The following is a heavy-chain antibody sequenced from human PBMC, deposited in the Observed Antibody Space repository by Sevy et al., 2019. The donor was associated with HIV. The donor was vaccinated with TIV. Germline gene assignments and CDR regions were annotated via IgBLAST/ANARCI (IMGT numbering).Heavy chain of an antibody. J-gene: IGHJ4*02. CDR1: GFTFSNYA. CDR3: AKDPSSVLDRDY. Sequence: GGSLRLSCAASGFTFSNYAMNWVRQAPGKGLESGSSISAGGGSAYYADSVKDRFTVSRDNSKNTLFLQLNSLRAEDTAVYYCAKDPSSVLDRDYWGQGTLVTVSS. CDR2: ISAGGGSA. D-gene: IGHD3-3*01. V-gene: IGHV3-23*01.